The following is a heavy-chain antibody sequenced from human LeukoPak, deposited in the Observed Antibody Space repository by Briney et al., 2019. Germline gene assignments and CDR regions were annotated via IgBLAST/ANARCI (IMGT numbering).Heavy chain of an antibody. J-gene: IGHJ4*02. V-gene: IGHV1-46*01. CDR1: GYTFTNNY. Sequence: ASVKVSCKASGYTFTNNYMHWVRQAPGQGLEWMGVINPSDGSTRYAQKFQGRVTMTRDTSTRTVLMDLSSLRSEDTAVYYCAREAARPEYYFDYWGQGTLVTVSS. CDR2: INPSDGST. CDR3: AREAARPEYYFDY.